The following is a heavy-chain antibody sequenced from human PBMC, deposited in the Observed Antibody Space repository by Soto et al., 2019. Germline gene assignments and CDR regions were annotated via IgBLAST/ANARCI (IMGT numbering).Heavy chain of an antibody. V-gene: IGHV1-18*01. J-gene: IGHJ5*02. Sequence: GASVKVSCKASGYTFTSYGISWVRQAPGQGLEWMEWISAYNGNTNYAQKLQGRVTMTTDTSTSTAYMELRSLRSDDTAVYYCARDFSDRGQGAVYYFWSGYHNWLDPWGQGTLVSLSS. CDR2: ISAYNGNT. CDR1: GYTFTSYG. CDR3: ARDFSDRGQGAVYYFWSGYHNWLDP. D-gene: IGHD3-3*01.